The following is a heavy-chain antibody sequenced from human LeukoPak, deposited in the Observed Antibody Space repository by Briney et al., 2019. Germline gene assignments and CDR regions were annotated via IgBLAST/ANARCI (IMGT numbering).Heavy chain of an antibody. CDR2: IYHSGST. V-gene: IGHV4-38-2*02. Sequence: SETMSLTFTVSGYSISSNFYWGWIRQSPAQGLEWIGSIYHSGSTYYNPSLKNRITISVDTSTNQFSLKLSSVTAADTAVYFCARDGYNSDAFDIWGEGTMVTVSS. CDR3: ARDGYNSDAFDI. D-gene: IGHD5-24*01. CDR1: GYSISSNFY. J-gene: IGHJ3*02.